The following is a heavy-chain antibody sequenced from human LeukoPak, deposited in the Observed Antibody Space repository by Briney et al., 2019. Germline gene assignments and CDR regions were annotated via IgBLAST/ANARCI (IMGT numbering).Heavy chain of an antibody. V-gene: IGHV4-39*07. CDR2: IYYSGIT. Sequence: SETLSLTCIVSGGSISSSGYYWGWIRQPPGKGLEWVGSIYYSGITYYNPSLKSRVTISVDTSKIQFSLNLSSVTAADTAIYYCARGLASGYPPIPFDYWGQGTQVTVSS. CDR3: ARGLASGYPPIPFDY. CDR1: GGSISSSGYY. D-gene: IGHD3-3*01. J-gene: IGHJ4*02.